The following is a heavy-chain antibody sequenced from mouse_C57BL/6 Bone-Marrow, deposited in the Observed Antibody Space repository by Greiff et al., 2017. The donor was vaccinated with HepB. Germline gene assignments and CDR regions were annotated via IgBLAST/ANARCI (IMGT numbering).Heavy chain of an antibody. J-gene: IGHJ2*01. CDR3: ARGGTTAQSLRTLFDY. CDR1: GYTFTSYW. V-gene: IGHV1-7*01. Sequence: QVQLKESGAELAKPGASVKLSCKASGYTFTSYWMHWVKQRPGQGLEWIGYINPSSGYTKYNQKFKDKATLTADKSSSTAYMQLSSLTYEDSAVYYCARGGTTAQSLRTLFDYWGQGTTLTVSS. D-gene: IGHD1-2*01. CDR2: INPSSGYT.